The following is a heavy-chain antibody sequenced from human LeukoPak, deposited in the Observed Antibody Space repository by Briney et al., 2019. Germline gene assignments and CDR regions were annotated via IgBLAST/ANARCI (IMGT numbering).Heavy chain of an antibody. CDR2: IYYSGST. J-gene: IGHJ4*02. CDR3: ARDRPPNDY. CDR1: GGSISSHY. V-gene: IGHV4-59*11. Sequence: PSETLSLTCTVSGGSISSHYWSWIRQPPGKGLEWIGYIYYSGSTNYNPSVKSRVTISVDTSKNQFSLKLSSVTAADTAVYYCARDRPPNDYWGQGTLVTVSS.